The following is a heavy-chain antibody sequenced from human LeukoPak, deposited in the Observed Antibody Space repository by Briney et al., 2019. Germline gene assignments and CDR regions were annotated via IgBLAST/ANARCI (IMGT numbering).Heavy chain of an antibody. J-gene: IGHJ4*02. CDR2: ISGSGGST. V-gene: IGHV3-23*01. CDR3: ARGYYYDSSGYYVY. Sequence: GGSLRLSCAASGFTFSSYAMSWVRQAPGKGLEWVSAISGSGGSTYYADSVKGRFTISRDNSKNTLYLQMNSLRAEDTAVYYCARGYYYDSSGYYVYRGQGTLVTVYS. CDR1: GFTFSSYA. D-gene: IGHD3-22*01.